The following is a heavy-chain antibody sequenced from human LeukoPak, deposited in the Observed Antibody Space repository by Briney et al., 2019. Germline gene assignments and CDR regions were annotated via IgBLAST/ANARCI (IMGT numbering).Heavy chain of an antibody. D-gene: IGHD3-9*01. CDR2: INSDGSST. CDR1: GFTFSSYW. V-gene: IGHV3-74*01. Sequence: GGSLRLSCAASGFTFSSYWMHWVRQAPGKGLVWVSRINSDGSSTSYADSVKGRFTISRDNAKNTLYLQMNSLRAEDTAVYYCARDPTTYYDILTGYRGLGIFDYWGQGTLVTVSS. CDR3: ARDPTTYYDILTGYRGLGIFDY. J-gene: IGHJ4*02.